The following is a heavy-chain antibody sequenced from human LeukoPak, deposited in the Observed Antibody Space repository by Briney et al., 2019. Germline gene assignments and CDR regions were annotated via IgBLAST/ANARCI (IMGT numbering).Heavy chain of an antibody. V-gene: IGHV4-31*02. D-gene: IGHD2-15*01. Sequence: SWIRQHPGKGLEWIGYIYYSGSTYYNPSLKSRVTISVDTSKNQFSLKLSSVTAADTAVYYCAIIGRLNAFDIWGQGTMVTVSS. J-gene: IGHJ3*02. CDR2: IYYSGST. CDR3: AIIGRLNAFDI.